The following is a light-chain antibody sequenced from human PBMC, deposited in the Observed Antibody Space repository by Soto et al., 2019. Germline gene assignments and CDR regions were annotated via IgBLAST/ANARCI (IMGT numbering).Light chain of an antibody. J-gene: IGKJ1*01. Sequence: DIQMTQSPSTLSASVGDRVTITCRASQSISSWLAWYQQKPGKAPKLLIYDASSLESGVPSRFSGSGSGTEFTPTISSLQPDDFATYYCQQYDSYPWTFGQGTKVDI. V-gene: IGKV1-5*01. CDR1: QSISSW. CDR3: QQYDSYPWT. CDR2: DAS.